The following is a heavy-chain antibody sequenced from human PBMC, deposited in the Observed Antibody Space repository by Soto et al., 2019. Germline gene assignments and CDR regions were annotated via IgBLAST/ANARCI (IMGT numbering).Heavy chain of an antibody. D-gene: IGHD3-16*01. CDR1: GGSFSGYY. J-gene: IGHJ6*02. CDR2: INHSGST. V-gene: IGHV4-34*01. Sequence: SETLSLTCAVYGGSFSGYYWSWIRQPPGKGLEWIGEINHSGSTNYNPSLKSRVTISVDTSKNQFSLKLSSVTAADTAVYYCARVWGIADNTRTAGRGYYGMDVWGQGTTVTVSS. CDR3: ARVWGIADNTRTAGRGYYGMDV.